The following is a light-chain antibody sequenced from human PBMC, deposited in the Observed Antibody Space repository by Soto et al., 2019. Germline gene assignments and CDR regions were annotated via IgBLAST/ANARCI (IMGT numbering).Light chain of an antibody. V-gene: IGLV1-47*01. Sequence: QSVLTQPPSASGTPGQTVTISCSGGWYNIGKNLGYWYQQLPGTAPKLLIYMTNQRPSGVPDRFSGSKSGSSASLAVSGLRSEEGVVYYCAAWDDSLRAGVFGGGPQLTVL. J-gene: IGLJ3*02. CDR1: WYNIGKNL. CDR2: MTN. CDR3: AAWDDSLRAGV.